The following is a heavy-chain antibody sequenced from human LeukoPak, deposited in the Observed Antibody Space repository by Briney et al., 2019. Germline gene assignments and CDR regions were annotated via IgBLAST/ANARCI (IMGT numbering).Heavy chain of an antibody. V-gene: IGHV3-74*01. CDR1: GFRFSIYY. CDR2: INSDGTAT. CDR3: VLYGLGSPH. D-gene: IGHD3-10*01. J-gene: IGHJ4*02. Sequence: HPWGFLRLSCAASGFRFSIYYMHWVRQAPGKGLVWVSRINSDGTATVYADSVRGRFTISRDNAKNTLYLQMNSLRAEDTAVYYCVLYGLGSPHWGQGTLVTVSS.